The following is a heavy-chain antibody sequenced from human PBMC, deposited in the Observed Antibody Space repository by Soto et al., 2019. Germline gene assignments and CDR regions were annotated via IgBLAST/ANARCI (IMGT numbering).Heavy chain of an antibody. J-gene: IGHJ4*02. CDR2: IYPGNSDT. D-gene: IGHD2-15*01. CDR1: GYSFTNYW. Sequence: PGESLKISCQGSGYSFTNYWIGWVRQMPGRGLEWVGIIYPGNSDTRYRPSFQGQVTISADKSITTAYLQWSSLKASDTAIYYCARPPGSGTLFAYWGQGTLVTVSS. CDR3: ARPPGSGTLFAY. V-gene: IGHV5-51*01.